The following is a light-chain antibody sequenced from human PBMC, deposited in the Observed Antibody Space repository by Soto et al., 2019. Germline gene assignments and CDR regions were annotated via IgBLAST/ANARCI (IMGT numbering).Light chain of an antibody. Sequence: DLQMTQSPSSVSASVGDTVTITCRASQDILSWLAWYQQKPGEAPRLLIYASSNLQSGVPSRFSGSRSGTDFTLTISSLQRVDFVTYYCQQANTCPITFGPGTRLDIK. CDR2: ASS. CDR1: QDILSW. V-gene: IGKV1-12*01. J-gene: IGKJ3*01. CDR3: QQANTCPIT.